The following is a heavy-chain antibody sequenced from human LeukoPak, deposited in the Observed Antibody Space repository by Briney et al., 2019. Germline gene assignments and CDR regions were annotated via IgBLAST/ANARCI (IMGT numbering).Heavy chain of an antibody. V-gene: IGHV1-69-2*01. CDR3: ATDVAGGSYDWFDP. CDR2: VDPEDGET. J-gene: IGHJ5*02. D-gene: IGHD1-26*01. Sequence: GATVKISCKASGYSFTDYYMHWVQQAPGKGLERMRRVDPEDGETIYAEKFQGRVTITADTSTDTAYMELSSLRSEDTAVYYCATDVAGGSYDWFDPWGQGTLVTVSS. CDR1: GYSFTDYY.